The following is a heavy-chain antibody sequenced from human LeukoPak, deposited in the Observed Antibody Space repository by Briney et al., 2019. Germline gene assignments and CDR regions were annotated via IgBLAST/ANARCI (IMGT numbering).Heavy chain of an antibody. CDR1: GGSISSYY. J-gene: IGHJ5*02. V-gene: IGHV4-59*01. CDR2: IYYSGST. Sequence: SETLSLTCTVSGGSISSYYWSWIRQPPGKGLEWIGYIYYSGSTNYNPSLESRVTISVDTSKNQFSLKLSSVTAADTAVYYCARDEGSSWYGAGWFDPWGQGTLVTVSS. D-gene: IGHD6-13*01. CDR3: ARDEGSSWYGAGWFDP.